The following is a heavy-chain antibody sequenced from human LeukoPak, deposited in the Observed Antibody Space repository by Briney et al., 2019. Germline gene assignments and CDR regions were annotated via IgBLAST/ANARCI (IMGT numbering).Heavy chain of an antibody. J-gene: IGHJ5*02. D-gene: IGHD3-3*01. CDR1: GVSISSHY. Sequence: SETLSLTCTVPGVSISSHYWSWVRQPPGKGLEWIGYIYYSGSTNYNPSLKSRVTISVDTSKNQFSLKLSSVTAADTAVYYCARGGYYDFWSGDNWFDPWGQGTLVTVSS. CDR3: ARGGYYDFWSGDNWFDP. V-gene: IGHV4-59*11. CDR2: IYYSGST.